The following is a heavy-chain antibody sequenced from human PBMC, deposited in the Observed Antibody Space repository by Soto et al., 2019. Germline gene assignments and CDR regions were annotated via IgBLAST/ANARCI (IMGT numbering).Heavy chain of an antibody. V-gene: IGHV3-30-3*01. CDR2: ISYDGSNK. CDR1: GFTFSSYA. D-gene: IGHD4-17*01. J-gene: IGHJ4*02. CDR3: ARDQGDWATVTTFFVWYFDY. Sequence: GGSLRLSCAASGFTFSSYAMHWVRQAPGKGLEWVAVISYDGSNKYYADSVKGRFTISRDNSKNTLYLQMNSLRAEDTAVYYCARDQGDWATVTTFFVWYFDYWGQGTLVTVSS.